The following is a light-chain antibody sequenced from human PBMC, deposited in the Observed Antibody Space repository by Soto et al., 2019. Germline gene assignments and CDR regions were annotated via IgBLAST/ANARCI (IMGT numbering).Light chain of an antibody. CDR3: QQYDDSIT. J-gene: IGKJ5*01. Sequence: EIVLTQSPDTLSLSPGESATLSCGASQSVSSRYLAWYQQKPGQAPRLLIYGASNRATGIPDRFSGSGSGTDFTLTITRLEPEDFAVFYCQQYDDSITFGQGTRLEIE. CDR2: GAS. V-gene: IGKV3-20*01. CDR1: QSVSSRY.